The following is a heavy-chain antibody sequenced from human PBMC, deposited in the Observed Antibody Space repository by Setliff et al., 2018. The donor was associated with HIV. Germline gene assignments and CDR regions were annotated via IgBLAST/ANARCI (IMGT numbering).Heavy chain of an antibody. Sequence: SETLSLSCSVSGGSIRSDGYYWNWIRQHPEKGLEWIGYIYNNGSTYYNPSLESRLMMSIDPSKNQFSLNLRSVTVADTAVYYCARGRYYREISDSLFDFWGQGTLVTVSS. CDR2: IYNNGST. D-gene: IGHD3-16*01. CDR3: ARGRYYREISDSLFDF. CDR1: GGSIRSDGYY. J-gene: IGHJ4*02. V-gene: IGHV4-31*03.